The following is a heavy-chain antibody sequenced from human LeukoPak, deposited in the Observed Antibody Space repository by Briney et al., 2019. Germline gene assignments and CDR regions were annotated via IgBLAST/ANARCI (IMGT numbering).Heavy chain of an antibody. Sequence: GGSLRLSCAASGFTFSSYWMNWTRQAPGKGLEWVASINHNGNVIYYVDSVKGRFTISRDNAKNSLYPQMSNLRAEDTAVYFCARGGGLDVWGQGATVTVSS. V-gene: IGHV3-7*03. J-gene: IGHJ6*02. CDR2: INHNGNVI. D-gene: IGHD3-16*01. CDR3: ARGGGLDV. CDR1: GFTFSSYW.